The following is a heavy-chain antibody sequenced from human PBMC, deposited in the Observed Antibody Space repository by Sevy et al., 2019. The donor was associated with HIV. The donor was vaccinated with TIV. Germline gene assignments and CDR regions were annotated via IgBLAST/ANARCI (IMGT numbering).Heavy chain of an antibody. CDR3: ARDLEFYDYGDYGPAFMPDY. CDR1: GFTFTDYG. V-gene: IGHV3-33*08. J-gene: IGHJ4*02. CDR2: IWFDGSNT. Sequence: GGSLRLSCAASGFTFTDYGMHWVRQAPGKGLELVGVIWFDGSNTYYADSMKGRFTISRDIAKNTLHLQMNSLRAEDTAVYYCARDLEFYDYGDYGPAFMPDYWGQGTLVTVSS. D-gene: IGHD4-17*01.